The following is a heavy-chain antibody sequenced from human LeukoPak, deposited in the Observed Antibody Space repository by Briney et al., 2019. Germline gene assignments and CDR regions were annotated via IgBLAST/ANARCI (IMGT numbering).Heavy chain of an antibody. D-gene: IGHD1-26*01. CDR2: ISGSGGST. CDR3: AKRGAEVGATVAPGDY. V-gene: IGHV3-23*01. CDR1: GFTFSSYA. J-gene: IGHJ4*02. Sequence: PGGSLRLSCAASGFTFSSYAMSWVRQAPGKGLRWVSAISGSGGSTYYADSVKGRFTISGDNSKNTLYLQMNSLRAEDTAVYYCAKRGAEVGATVAPGDYWGQGTLVTVSS.